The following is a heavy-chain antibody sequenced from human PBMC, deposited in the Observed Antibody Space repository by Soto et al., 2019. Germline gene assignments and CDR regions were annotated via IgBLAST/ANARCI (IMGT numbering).Heavy chain of an antibody. CDR1: GYTFTSYA. J-gene: IGHJ4*02. D-gene: IGHD3-9*01. CDR2: INAGNGNT. CDR3: AREISDFVWFLFPLFAF. Sequence: GASVKVSCKASGYTFTSYAIHWVHQAPGQRLEWMGWINAGNGNTKYSQKFQGRVTITRDTSASTAYMELSSLRSEDTAVYYCAREISDFVWFLFPLFAFGGKGSLVTVS. V-gene: IGHV1-3*01.